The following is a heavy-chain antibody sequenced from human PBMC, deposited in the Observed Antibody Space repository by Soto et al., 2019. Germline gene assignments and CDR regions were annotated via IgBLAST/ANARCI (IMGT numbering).Heavy chain of an antibody. Sequence: QVQLQESGPRLVKPSQTLSLTCTVSGGSISSGDYYWNWIRQRPGKGLEWIGYIYYSGSTSYNPSLESRVTISSDPSKNQFSLNLSSVTAADTALYYCARDRGYNYGQSSYYFDFWGQGTLVTVSS. CDR3: ARDRGYNYGQSSYYFDF. D-gene: IGHD5-18*01. V-gene: IGHV4-31*03. CDR2: IYYSGST. J-gene: IGHJ4*02. CDR1: GGSISSGDYY.